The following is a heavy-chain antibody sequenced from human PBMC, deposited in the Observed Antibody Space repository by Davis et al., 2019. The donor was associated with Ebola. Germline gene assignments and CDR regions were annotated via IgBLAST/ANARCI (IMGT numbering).Heavy chain of an antibody. J-gene: IGHJ4*02. CDR2: IYYSGST. D-gene: IGHD1-26*01. V-gene: IGHV4-31*11. CDR3: ARGIVGVDY. CDR1: GGSFSGYY. Sequence: SETLSLTCAVYGGSFSGYYWSWIRQHPGKGLEWIGYIYYSGSTYYNPSLKSRVTISVDTSKNQFSLKLSSVTAADTAVYYCARGIVGVDYWGQGTLVTVSS.